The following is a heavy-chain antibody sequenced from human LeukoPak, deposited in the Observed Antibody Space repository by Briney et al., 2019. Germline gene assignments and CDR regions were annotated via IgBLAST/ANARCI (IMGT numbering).Heavy chain of an antibody. J-gene: IGHJ4*02. CDR3: ARATPSLSSGWYY. D-gene: IGHD6-19*01. CDR2: INPNSGGT. Sequence: GASVKVSCKASGYTFTGYYMHWVRQAPGQGLEWMGRINPNSGGTNYAQKFQGRVTMTRDTSISTAYMELSRLRSDDTAVYYCARATPSLSSGWYYWGQGTLVTVSS. V-gene: IGHV1-2*06. CDR1: GYTFTGYY.